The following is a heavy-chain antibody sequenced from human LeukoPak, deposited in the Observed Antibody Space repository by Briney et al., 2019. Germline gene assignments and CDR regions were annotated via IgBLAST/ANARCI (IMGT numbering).Heavy chain of an antibody. D-gene: IGHD6-13*01. V-gene: IGHV1-8*01. Sequence: ASVKVSCKASGYTFTSYDINWVRQATGQGLEWMGWMNPNSGNTGYAQKFQGRVTMTRNTSISTAYMELSSLRSDDTAVYYCARVRSSSGNRRFDYWGQGTLVTVSS. CDR3: ARVRSSSGNRRFDY. J-gene: IGHJ4*02. CDR2: MNPNSGNT. CDR1: GYTFTSYD.